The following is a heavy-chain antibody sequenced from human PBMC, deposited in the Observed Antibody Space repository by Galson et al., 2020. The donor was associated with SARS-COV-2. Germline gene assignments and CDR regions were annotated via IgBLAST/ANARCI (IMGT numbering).Heavy chain of an antibody. V-gene: IGHV1-2*02. J-gene: IGHJ4*02. CDR2: INPNSGGT. CDR3: ASARGYYGSGSYYTFDY. CDR1: GYTFTGYY. D-gene: IGHD3-10*01. Sequence: ASVKVSCTASGYTFTGYYMHWVRQAPGQGLEWMGWINPNSGGTNYAQKFQGRVTMTRDTSISTAYMELSRLRSDDTAVYYCASARGYYGSGSYYTFDYWGQGTLVTVSS.